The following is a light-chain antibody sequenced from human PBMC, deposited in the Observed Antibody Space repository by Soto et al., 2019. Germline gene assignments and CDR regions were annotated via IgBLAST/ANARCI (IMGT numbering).Light chain of an antibody. CDR2: EGS. CDR1: SSDVGSYNL. V-gene: IGLV2-23*01. CDR3: CSYAGSSTSPYV. J-gene: IGLJ1*01. Sequence: QSVLNQPASVSGSTGQSMTISCTGTSSDVGSYNLVSWYQQHPGKAPKLMIYEGSKRPSGVSNRFSGSKSGNTASLTISGLQAEDEADYYCCSYAGSSTSPYVFGTGTKVTVL.